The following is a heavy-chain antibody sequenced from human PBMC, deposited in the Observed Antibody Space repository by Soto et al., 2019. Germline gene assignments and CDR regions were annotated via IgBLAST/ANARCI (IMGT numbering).Heavy chain of an antibody. CDR2: IYYSGST. V-gene: IGHV4-59*08. D-gene: IGHD6-13*01. CDR1: GGSIRSYY. Sequence: SETLSLTCTVSGGSIRSYYWSWIRQPPGKGLEWIGYIYYSGSTNYNPSLKSRVTISVDTSKNQFSLKLSSVTAADTAVYYCARRYSSSLDVWGQGTTVTVSS. CDR3: ARRYSSSLDV. J-gene: IGHJ6*02.